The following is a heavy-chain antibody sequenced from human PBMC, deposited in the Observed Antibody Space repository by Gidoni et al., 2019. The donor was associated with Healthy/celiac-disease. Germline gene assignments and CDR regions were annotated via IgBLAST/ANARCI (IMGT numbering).Heavy chain of an antibody. V-gene: IGHV1-2*02. Sequence: QVQLVPSGAEVKKPGASVKVSCKASGYTLPGYYMHWVRQAPGQGLEWMGWINPNSGGTNYAQKFQGRVTMTRDTFISTAYMELSRLRSDDTAVYYCARDSSGPNYYYYYGMDVWGQGTTVTVSS. J-gene: IGHJ6*02. CDR3: ARDSSGPNYYYYYGMDV. CDR1: GYTLPGYY. CDR2: INPNSGGT. D-gene: IGHD3-22*01.